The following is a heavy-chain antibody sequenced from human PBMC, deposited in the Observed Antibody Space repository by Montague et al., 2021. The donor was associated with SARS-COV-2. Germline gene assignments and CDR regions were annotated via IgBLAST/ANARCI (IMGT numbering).Heavy chain of an antibody. Sequence: SLRLSCAASGFTFSSYSMNWVRQAPGKGLEWVSSISSSSSYIYYADSVKGRFIISRDNAKNSLYLQMNSLRAEDTAVYYCVRPRYIAAAGPEYFQHWGQGTLVTVSS. J-gene: IGHJ1*01. D-gene: IGHD6-13*01. V-gene: IGHV3-21*01. CDR3: VRPRYIAAAGPEYFQH. CDR1: GFTFSSYS. CDR2: ISSSSSYI.